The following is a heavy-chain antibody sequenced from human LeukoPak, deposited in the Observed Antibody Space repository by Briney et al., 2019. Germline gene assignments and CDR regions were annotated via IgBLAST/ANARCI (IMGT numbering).Heavy chain of an antibody. D-gene: IGHD3-10*01. CDR2: INPSGGST. CDR3: ARGQGVIAYFDY. V-gene: IGHV1-46*01. CDR1: GYTFTNYL. J-gene: IGHJ4*02. Sequence: ASVKVSCKASGYTFTNYLLHWVRQAPGQGLEWMGIINPSGGSTSYAQKFQGRVTMTRDTFTSTVYMELSSLRSEDTAVYYCARGQGVIAYFDYWGQGTLVTVSS.